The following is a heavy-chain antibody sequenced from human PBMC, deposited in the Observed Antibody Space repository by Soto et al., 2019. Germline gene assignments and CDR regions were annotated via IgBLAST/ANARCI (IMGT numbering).Heavy chain of an antibody. CDR3: AREYTAWPLAYGLDV. J-gene: IGHJ6*02. CDR1: GFTFSTYS. CDR2: ISSRSDI. V-gene: IGHV3-21*01. D-gene: IGHD2-2*02. Sequence: VGSLRLSCVGSGFTFSTYSINWVRQAPGKGLEWVSSISSRSDIYYADSVKGQFTISRDNAKNSVSLQMNSLRAEDTAVYYCAREYTAWPLAYGLDVWGQGTTVTVSS.